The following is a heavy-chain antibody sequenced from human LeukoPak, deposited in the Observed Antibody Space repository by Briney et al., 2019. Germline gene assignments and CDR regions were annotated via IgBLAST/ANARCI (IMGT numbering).Heavy chain of an antibody. Sequence: KTSETLSLTCTVSGGSISSSTYYWDWIRQPPGKGLEWIGSISYSGSTYYNSSLESRVTISVDTSKNHFSLKLRSVTAADTAVYYCASGGYNYGFPPFDYWGQGTLVTVSS. J-gene: IGHJ4*02. V-gene: IGHV4-39*02. CDR2: ISYSGST. CDR3: ASGGYNYGFPPFDY. CDR1: GGSISSSTYY. D-gene: IGHD5-18*01.